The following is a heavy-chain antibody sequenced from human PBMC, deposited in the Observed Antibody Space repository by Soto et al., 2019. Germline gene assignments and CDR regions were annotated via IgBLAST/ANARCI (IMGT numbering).Heavy chain of an antibody. CDR1: GFTFSSYA. CDR2: ISGSGGST. Sequence: GGSLRLYCAASGFTFSSYAMSWVRQAPGKGLEWVSAISGSGGSTYYADSVKGRFTIFRDNTKNTLYLQMNSLRAEDTAVYYCAKDRGYSSGCYGAFDIWGQGTMVTVSS. CDR3: AKDRGYSSGCYGAFDI. V-gene: IGHV3-23*01. J-gene: IGHJ3*02. D-gene: IGHD6-19*01.